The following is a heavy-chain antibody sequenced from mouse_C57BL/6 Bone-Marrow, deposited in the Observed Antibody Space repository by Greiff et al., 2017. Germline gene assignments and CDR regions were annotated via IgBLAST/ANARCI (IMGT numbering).Heavy chain of an antibody. D-gene: IGHD1-1*01. J-gene: IGHJ2*01. CDR1: GFTFSDYG. V-gene: IGHV5-17*01. CDR2: ISSGSSTI. CDR3: ARPGYYGSPYFDY. Sequence: DVHLVESGGGLVKPGGSLKLSCAASGFTFSDYGMHWVRQAPEKGLEWVAYISSGSSTIYYADTVKGRFTISRDNAKNTLFLQMTSLRSEDTAMYYCARPGYYGSPYFDYWGQGTTLTVSS.